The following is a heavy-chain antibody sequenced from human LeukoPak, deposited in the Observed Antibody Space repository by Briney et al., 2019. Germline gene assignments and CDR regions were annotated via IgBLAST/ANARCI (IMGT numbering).Heavy chain of an antibody. D-gene: IGHD6-19*01. J-gene: IGHJ4*02. CDR3: ARDGGAGFSSGRSEERGLDY. CDR1: GFTFSSYA. CDR2: ISYDGSNK. Sequence: GGSLRLSCAASGFTFSSYAMHWVRQAPGKGLEWVAVISYDGSNKYYADSVKGRFTISRDNSKNTLYLQMNSLRAEDTAVYYCARDGGAGFSSGRSEERGLDYWGQGTLVTVSS. V-gene: IGHV3-30-3*01.